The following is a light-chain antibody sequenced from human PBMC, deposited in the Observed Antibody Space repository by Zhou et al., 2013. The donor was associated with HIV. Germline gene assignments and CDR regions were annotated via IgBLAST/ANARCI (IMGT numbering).Light chain of an antibody. CDR1: QSISSW. CDR2: GAS. CDR3: QQSYSVPPT. J-gene: IGKJ2*01. V-gene: IGKV1-39*01. Sequence: DIQMTQSPSTLSASVGDRVTITCRASQSISSWLAWYQQKPGKAPKLLIYGASTLHSGVPSRFSGSGSGTDFTLTINSLQPEDFATYFCQQSYSVPPTFGQGTKLEI.